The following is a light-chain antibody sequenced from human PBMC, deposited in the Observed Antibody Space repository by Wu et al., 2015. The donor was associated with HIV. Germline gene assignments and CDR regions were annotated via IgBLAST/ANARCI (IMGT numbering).Light chain of an antibody. Sequence: EIVLTQSPATLSLSPGERATLSCRASQSISSFLAWYQHKPGQAPRLLIYDASTRATGIPARFSGSGSGTDFTFTISNIEPEDSAVYYCQQRGNWPPYSFGQGTKLEI. CDR1: QSISSF. J-gene: IGKJ2*03. CDR3: QQRGNWPPYS. V-gene: IGKV3-11*01. CDR2: DAS.